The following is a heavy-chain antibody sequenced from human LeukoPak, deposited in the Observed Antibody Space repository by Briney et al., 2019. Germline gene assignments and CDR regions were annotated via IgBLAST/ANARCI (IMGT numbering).Heavy chain of an antibody. CDR1: GFTVSSNY. V-gene: IGHV3-53*04. Sequence: PGGSLRLSCAAPGFTVSSNYMSWVRQAPGKGLEWVSVIYSGGSTYYADSVKGRFTISRHISQNTLYLQMNSLRAEDTAVYYCARVRLGSGWSLFDFWGQGTLVTVSS. CDR2: IYSGGST. D-gene: IGHD6-19*01. J-gene: IGHJ4*02. CDR3: ARVRLGSGWSLFDF.